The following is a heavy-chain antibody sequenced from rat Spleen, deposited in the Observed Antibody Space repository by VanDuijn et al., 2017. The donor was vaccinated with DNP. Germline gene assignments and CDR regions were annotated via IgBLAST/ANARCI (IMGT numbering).Heavy chain of an antibody. Sequence: EVQLQESGPGLVKPSQXLSLTCSXTGFXITXNXRWNWIRKFPGNKLEWMGYINIAGSTNYNPSLRSRISITRDTSKNQFFLQVNSVTTDDTATYYCARWNYYGYNGFDYWGQGVMVTVSS. CDR1: GFXITXNXR. CDR3: ARWNYYGYNGFDY. V-gene: IGHV3-3*01. CDR2: INIAGST. J-gene: IGHJ2*01. D-gene: IGHD1-9*01.